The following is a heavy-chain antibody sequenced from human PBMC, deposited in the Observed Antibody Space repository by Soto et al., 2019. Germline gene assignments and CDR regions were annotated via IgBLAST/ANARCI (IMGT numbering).Heavy chain of an antibody. V-gene: IGHV3-33*01. CDR3: ARASSSGWAYFDY. D-gene: IGHD6-19*01. CDR1: GFTFGTYG. CDR2: IWYDGSNK. Sequence: PGGSLRLSCAASGFTFGTYGMHWVRQAPGKGLEWVAVIWYDGSNKYYADSVKGRFTISRDNSKTTLYLQMNSLRAEDTAVYYCARASSSGWAYFDYWGQGTLVTVSS. J-gene: IGHJ4*02.